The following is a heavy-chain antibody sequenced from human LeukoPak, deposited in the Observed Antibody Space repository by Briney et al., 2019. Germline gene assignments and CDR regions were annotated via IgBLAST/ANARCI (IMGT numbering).Heavy chain of an antibody. CDR1: GFTFSSYAM. Sequence: PGGSLRLSCAASGFTFSSYAMSWVRQPPGKGLEWIGEMYLSGTTHSNPSVKSRVTISIDKSKNQFFLNSSSVTAADTAVYYCAGLVGRYSSGLYYYYFDYWGQGTLVTVSS. V-gene: IGHV4-4*02. CDR2: MYLSGTT. D-gene: IGHD3-22*01. CDR3: AGLVGRYSSGLYYYYFDY. J-gene: IGHJ4*02.